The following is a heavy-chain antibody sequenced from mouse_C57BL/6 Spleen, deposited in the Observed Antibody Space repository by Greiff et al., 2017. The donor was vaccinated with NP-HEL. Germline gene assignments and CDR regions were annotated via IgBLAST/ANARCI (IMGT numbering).Heavy chain of an antibody. J-gene: IGHJ2*01. V-gene: IGHV1-74*01. Sequence: QVQLQQPGAELVKPGASVKVSCKASGYTFTSYWMHWVKQRPGQGLEWIGRIHPSDSATNYNQKFKGKATLTVDKSSSTAYMQLSSLTSEDSAVYYCAIGLSRQLSLDYWGQGTTLTVSS. CDR2: IHPSDSAT. D-gene: IGHD3-2*02. CDR1: GYTFTSYW. CDR3: AIGLSRQLSLDY.